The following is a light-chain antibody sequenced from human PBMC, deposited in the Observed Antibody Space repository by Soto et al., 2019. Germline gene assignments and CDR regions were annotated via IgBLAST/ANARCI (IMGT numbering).Light chain of an antibody. Sequence: VLTQPPNTLSFAPAERATLSSRASQTVSSNYLAWCQQRPGQAPRLLIYGASTRAAGIPDRFSGSGSGTDFTLTITRLEPEDSAVYFCQQYTGPPTTFGQGTRLEIK. V-gene: IGKV3-20*01. CDR1: QTVSSNY. CDR2: GAS. CDR3: QQYTGPPTT. J-gene: IGKJ5*01.